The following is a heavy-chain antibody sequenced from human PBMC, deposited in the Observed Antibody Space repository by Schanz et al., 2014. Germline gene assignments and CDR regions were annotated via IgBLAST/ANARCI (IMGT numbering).Heavy chain of an antibody. Sequence: QLHQWGAGLLKPSETLSLTCAVSGGSFSAYYWSWIRQPPGKGLEWIGYIHYSGNTNYNPSLKSRVTISLDTSKNQFSLKVNSVTAADTAAYYCAREYSSFDYWGQGTLVTVSS. J-gene: IGHJ4*02. CDR1: GGSFSAYY. D-gene: IGHD6-19*01. CDR2: IHYSGNT. V-gene: IGHV4-34*11. CDR3: AREYSSFDY.